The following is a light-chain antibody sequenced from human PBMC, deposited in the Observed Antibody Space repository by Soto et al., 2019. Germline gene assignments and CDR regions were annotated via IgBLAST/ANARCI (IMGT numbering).Light chain of an antibody. CDR1: QSVSDW. V-gene: IGKV1-27*01. J-gene: IGKJ1*01. CDR3: HQRKSWPRT. Sequence: QMSLSPSTVSASVVDRVTITCRASQSVSDWLAWYQQKPGNPPKLLIYAASTLQSGVPSRFSGSGSGTDFTLTISRLEPEDFAVYYCHQRKSWPRTFGQGTKV. CDR2: AAS.